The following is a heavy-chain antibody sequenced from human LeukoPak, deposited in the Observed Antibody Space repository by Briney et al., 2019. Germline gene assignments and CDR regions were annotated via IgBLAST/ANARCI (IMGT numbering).Heavy chain of an antibody. CDR2: ISGSGGST. Sequence: GGSLRLSCAASGFTFSSYAMSWVRQAPGKGLEWVSAISGSGGSTYYADSVKGRFTISRDNSKNTLYLQMNSLRAEDTAVYYCAKRNRYCSSTSCYSAHPFDYWGQGTLVTVSS. CDR3: AKRNRYCSSTSCYSAHPFDY. D-gene: IGHD2-2*01. CDR1: GFTFSSYA. J-gene: IGHJ4*02. V-gene: IGHV3-23*01.